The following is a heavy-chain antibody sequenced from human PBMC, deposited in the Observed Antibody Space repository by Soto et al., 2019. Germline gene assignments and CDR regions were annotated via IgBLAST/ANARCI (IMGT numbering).Heavy chain of an antibody. D-gene: IGHD3-16*02. CDR3: ARSRDPMGELSLFDY. Sequence: PSETLSLTCTVSGGSISSGGYYWSWIRQPPGKGLEWIGYIYYSGSTNYNPSLKSRVTISVDTSKNQFSLKLSSVTAADTAVYYCARSRDPMGELSLFDYWGQGTLVTVSS. CDR2: IYYSGST. J-gene: IGHJ4*02. V-gene: IGHV4-61*08. CDR1: GGSISSGGYY.